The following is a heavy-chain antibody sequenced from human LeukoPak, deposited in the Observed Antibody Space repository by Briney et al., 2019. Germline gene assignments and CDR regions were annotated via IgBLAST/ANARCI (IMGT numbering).Heavy chain of an antibody. J-gene: IGHJ6*02. CDR1: GYTFTGYY. V-gene: IGHV1-24*01. D-gene: IGHD5-18*01. Sequence: ASVKVSCKASGYTFTGYYMHWVRQAPGKGLEWMGGFDPEDGETIYAQKFQGRVTMTEDTSTDTAYMELSSLRSEDTAVYYCATVPIQLWAYYYGMDVWGQGTTVTVSS. CDR3: ATVPIQLWAYYYGMDV. CDR2: FDPEDGET.